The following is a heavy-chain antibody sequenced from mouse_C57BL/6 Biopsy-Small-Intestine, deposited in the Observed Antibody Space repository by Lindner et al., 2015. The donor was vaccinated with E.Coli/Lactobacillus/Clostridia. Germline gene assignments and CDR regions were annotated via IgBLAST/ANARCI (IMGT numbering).Heavy chain of an antibody. D-gene: IGHD1-1*01. CDR1: GYTFTSYG. CDR2: IYPRSGNT. CDR3: ARLTTVVAHFDY. V-gene: IGHV1-81*01. Sequence: QLQESGAELARPGASVKLSCKASGYTFTSYGISWVKQRTGQGLEWIGEIYPRSGNTYYNEKFKGKATLTADKSSSTAYMELRSLTSEDSAVYFCARLTTVVAHFDYWGQGTTLTVSS. J-gene: IGHJ2*01.